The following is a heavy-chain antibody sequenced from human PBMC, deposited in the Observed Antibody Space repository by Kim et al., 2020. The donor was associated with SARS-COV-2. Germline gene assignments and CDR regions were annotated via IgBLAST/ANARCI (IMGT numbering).Heavy chain of an antibody. V-gene: IGHV3-21*01. D-gene: IGHD2-21*01. CDR2: ISIWSTYV. J-gene: IGHJ4*01. CDR3: ARELDSGRPVVFYY. Sequence: GGSLRLSCAASGFNFNRYSMNWVRQAPGKGLEWVSTISIWSTYVYYADSLKGRLTIATDNATYSLFLQMNSLRAEDTAMYYCARELDSGRPVVFYY. CDR1: GFNFNRYS.